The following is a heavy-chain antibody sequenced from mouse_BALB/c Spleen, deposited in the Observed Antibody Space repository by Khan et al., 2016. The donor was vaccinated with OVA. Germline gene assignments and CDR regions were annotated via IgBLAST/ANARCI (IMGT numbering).Heavy chain of an antibody. D-gene: IGHD2-14*01. V-gene: IGHV3-8*02. CDR1: GDSITSGY. CDR2: MIYSGNT. Sequence: EVQLQESGPSLVKPSQTLSLTCSVTGDSITSGYWSWIRKFPGNKLEYMGYMIYSGNTYYNPSLKSRISIPRHTSKNQYYLQLNSVTTEDTASYYCARSTYRYAFAYWGQGTLVTVSA. J-gene: IGHJ3*01. CDR3: ARSTYRYAFAY.